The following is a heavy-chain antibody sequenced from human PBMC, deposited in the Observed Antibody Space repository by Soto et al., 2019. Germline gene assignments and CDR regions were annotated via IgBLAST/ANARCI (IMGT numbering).Heavy chain of an antibody. Sequence: GGSLRLSCAASGFTFSSYGMHWVRQAPGKGLEWVAVIWYDGSIKYYADSVKGRFTISRDNSKNTLYLQMNSLRAEDTAVYYCARDPTGVVDYYYYMDVWGKGTTVTVSS. CDR3: ARDPTGVVDYYYYMDV. D-gene: IGHD2-15*01. V-gene: IGHV3-33*01. CDR2: IWYDGSIK. J-gene: IGHJ6*03. CDR1: GFTFSSYG.